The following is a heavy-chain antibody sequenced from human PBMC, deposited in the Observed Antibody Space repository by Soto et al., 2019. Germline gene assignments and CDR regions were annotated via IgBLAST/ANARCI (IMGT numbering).Heavy chain of an antibody. Sequence: QVQLVESGGGVVQPGRSLRLSCAASGFTFSSYGMHWVRQAPGKGLEWVAVISYDGSNKYYADSVKGRFTISRDNSKNTLYLQMNSLRAEDTAVYYCAKAESLYYDFWSGYPPPAEPPYFDYWGQGTLVTVSS. V-gene: IGHV3-30*18. J-gene: IGHJ4*02. CDR2: ISYDGSNK. CDR3: AKAESLYYDFWSGYPPPAEPPYFDY. D-gene: IGHD3-3*01. CDR1: GFTFSSYG.